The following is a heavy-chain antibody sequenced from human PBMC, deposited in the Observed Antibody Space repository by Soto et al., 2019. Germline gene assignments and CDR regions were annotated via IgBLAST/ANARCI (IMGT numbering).Heavy chain of an antibody. V-gene: IGHV4-38-2*01. CDR3: AKKGYYPSGKINLFDS. CDR2: VDHSGRT. CDR1: GYTINMDYY. Sequence: SETLSLTCAVSGYTINMDYYWGCIRQPPGKGLEWIGSVDHSGRTYYSPSLRSRLTIFIDTSKNQFSLRLTSVTAADTAMYFCAKKGYYPSGKINLFDSWGPGTLVTVSS. D-gene: IGHD3-10*01. J-gene: IGHJ4*02.